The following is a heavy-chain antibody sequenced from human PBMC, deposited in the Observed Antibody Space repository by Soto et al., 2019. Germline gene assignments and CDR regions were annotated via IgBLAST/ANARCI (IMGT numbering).Heavy chain of an antibody. J-gene: IGHJ6*03. Sequence: ASVKVSCKASRYTFTSYYMHWVRQAPGQGLEWMGIINPSGGSTSYAQKFQGRVTMTRDTSTSTVYMELSSLRSEDTAAYYCARGYCSSTSCYNTHYYYYMDVWGKGTTVTVSS. V-gene: IGHV1-46*03. CDR2: INPSGGST. D-gene: IGHD2-2*02. CDR1: RYTFTSYY. CDR3: ARGYCSSTSCYNTHYYYYMDV.